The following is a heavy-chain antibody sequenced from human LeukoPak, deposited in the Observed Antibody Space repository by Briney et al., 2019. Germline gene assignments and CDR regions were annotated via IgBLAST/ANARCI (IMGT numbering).Heavy chain of an antibody. CDR2: TSGYNGDA. CDR3: ARDGVPAAPDY. D-gene: IGHD2-2*01. J-gene: IGHJ4*02. V-gene: IGHV1-18*01. CDR1: GYTFSSYG. Sequence: ASVKVSCKASGYTFSSYGVSWVRQAPGQGLEWMGWTSGYNGDADYAQKFQGRVTMTRDTSISTAYMELSRLRSDDTAVYYCARDGVPAAPDYWGQGTLVTVSS.